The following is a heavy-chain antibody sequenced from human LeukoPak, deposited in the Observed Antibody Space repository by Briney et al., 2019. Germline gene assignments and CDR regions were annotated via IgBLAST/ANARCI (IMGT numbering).Heavy chain of an antibody. Sequence: ASETLSLTCTVSGGSLSSSYWSWIRQPLGKGLEWIGYLYYRGGTKYNPSLKSRVTISVETSKSQFSLKLSSVTAADTAVYYCARVKYYYDRSGDYYFDMWGQGTMVTVSS. CDR3: ARVKYYYDRSGDYYFDM. J-gene: IGHJ3*02. D-gene: IGHD3-22*01. CDR2: LYYRGGT. CDR1: GGSLSSSY. V-gene: IGHV4-59*01.